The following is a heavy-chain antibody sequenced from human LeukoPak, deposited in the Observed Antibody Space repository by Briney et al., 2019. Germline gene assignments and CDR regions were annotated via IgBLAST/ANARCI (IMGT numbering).Heavy chain of an antibody. V-gene: IGHV1-2*02. CDR2: INPNSGGT. CDR1: GYTFTSYY. D-gene: IGHD3-10*01. Sequence: ASVKVSFKASGYTFTSYYMHWVRQAPGQGLEWMGWINPNSGGTNYAQKFQGRVTMTRDTSISTAHMELSRLRSDDTAVYYCARGRFTMVRGVISPIDYWGQGTLVTVSS. J-gene: IGHJ4*02. CDR3: ARGRFTMVRGVISPIDY.